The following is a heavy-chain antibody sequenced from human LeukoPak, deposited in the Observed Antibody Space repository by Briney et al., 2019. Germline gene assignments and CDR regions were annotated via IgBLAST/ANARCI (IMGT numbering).Heavy chain of an antibody. CDR2: IRSKANSYAT. D-gene: IGHD3-10*01. Sequence: GGSLTLSCAASGFTFSGSAMHWVRQASGKGLEWVGRIRSKANSYATAYAASVKGRFTISRDDSKNTAYLQMNSLKTEDTAVYYCIPGGMDVWGQGTTVTVSS. CDR3: IPGGMDV. J-gene: IGHJ6*02. CDR1: GFTFSGSA. V-gene: IGHV3-73*01.